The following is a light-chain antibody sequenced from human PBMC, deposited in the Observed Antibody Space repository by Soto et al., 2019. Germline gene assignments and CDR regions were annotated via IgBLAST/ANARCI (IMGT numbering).Light chain of an antibody. Sequence: QSALTQPASVSGSPGQSVTISCTGTSSDIGGYNSVSWYQQHAGKAPKLMISEVTNRPSGVSDRFSGSKSGNTASLTISGLQADDEADYFCCSYSGTAHWVFGGGTKLTVL. CDR1: SSDIGGYNS. V-gene: IGLV2-14*01. CDR2: EVT. CDR3: CSYSGTAHWV. J-gene: IGLJ3*02.